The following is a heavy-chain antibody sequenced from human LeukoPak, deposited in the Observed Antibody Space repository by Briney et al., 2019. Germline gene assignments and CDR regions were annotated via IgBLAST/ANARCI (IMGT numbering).Heavy chain of an antibody. V-gene: IGHV1-2*02. D-gene: IGHD6-6*01. CDR1: GYSFTGYY. CDR2: INPNSGGT. CDR3: ARESVPAVAARRGLNY. Sequence: ASVKVSCKASGYSFTGYYMHWVRQAPGQGLEWMGWINPNSGGTNYAQKFQGRVTMTRDTSISTVYMEMSRLRSDDTAVYYCARESVPAVAARRGLNYWGQGTLVAVSS. J-gene: IGHJ4*02.